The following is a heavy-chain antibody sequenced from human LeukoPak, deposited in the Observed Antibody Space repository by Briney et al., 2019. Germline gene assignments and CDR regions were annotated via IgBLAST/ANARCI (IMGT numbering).Heavy chain of an antibody. V-gene: IGHV3-48*03. J-gene: IGHJ6*04. CDR1: GFTFSSYE. D-gene: IGHD3-10*02. Sequence: PGGSLRLSCAASGFTFSSYEMNWVRQAPGEGLEWVSYISSSGSTIYYADSVKGRFTISRDNAKNSLYLQMNSLRAEDTAVYYCAELGITMIGGVWGKGTTVTLSS. CDR2: ISSSGSTI. CDR3: AELGITMIGGV.